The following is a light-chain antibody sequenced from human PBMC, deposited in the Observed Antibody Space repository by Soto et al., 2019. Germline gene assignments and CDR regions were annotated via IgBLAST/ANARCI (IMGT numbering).Light chain of an antibody. J-gene: IGKJ1*01. Sequence: IVWTQSPGTLSLSPGESATLSCRASQSVDSSYLAWYHQRPGQAPRLLIYGASSRATGIPDRFSGSGPGTDFTLTISRLEPEDFAVYYCQQYGSSPGTFGQGTKVDIK. CDR3: QQYGSSPGT. CDR2: GAS. CDR1: QSVDSSY. V-gene: IGKV3-20*01.